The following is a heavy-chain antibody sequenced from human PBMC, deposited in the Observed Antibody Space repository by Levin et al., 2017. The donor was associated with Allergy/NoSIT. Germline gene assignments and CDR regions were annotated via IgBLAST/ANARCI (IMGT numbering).Heavy chain of an antibody. D-gene: IGHD6-13*01. CDR1: GGTFSSYP. J-gene: IGHJ5*02. Sequence: AASVKVSCKASGGTFSSYPISWVRQAPGQGLEWMGRIIPILGIANYAQKFQGRVTITADKSTSTAYMELSSLRSEDTAVYYCARDLFKQRPIAAAGTWFDPWGQGTLVTVSS. CDR2: IIPILGIA. CDR3: ARDLFKQRPIAAAGTWFDP. V-gene: IGHV1-69*04.